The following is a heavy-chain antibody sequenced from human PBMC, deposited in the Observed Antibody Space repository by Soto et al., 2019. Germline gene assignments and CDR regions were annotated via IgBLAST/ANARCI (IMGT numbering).Heavy chain of an antibody. CDR2: IIPIFGTA. CDR3: ATEMASITGTTGAYAFDI. D-gene: IGHD1-7*01. CDR1: GGTFSSYA. V-gene: IGHV1-69*13. Sequence: ASVKVSCKASGGTFSSYAISWVRQAPGQGLEWMGGIIPIFGTANYAQKFQGRVTITADESTSTAYMELSSLRSEDTAVYYCATEMASITGTTGAYAFDIWGQGTMVTVSS. J-gene: IGHJ3*02.